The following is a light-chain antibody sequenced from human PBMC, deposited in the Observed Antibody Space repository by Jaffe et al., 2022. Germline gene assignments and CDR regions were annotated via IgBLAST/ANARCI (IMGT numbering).Light chain of an antibody. CDR3: QHYGGSPLT. Sequence: IVLTQSPGTLSLSPGERATLSCKTSQSVSSNYIAWYRQRPGQAPRLLMSYTSKRATGIPDRFSGSGSGTDFTLTIDRLEPEDFAVYFCQHYGGSPLTFGGGTKVEI. J-gene: IGKJ4*01. CDR2: YTS. V-gene: IGKV3-20*01. CDR1: QSVSSNY.